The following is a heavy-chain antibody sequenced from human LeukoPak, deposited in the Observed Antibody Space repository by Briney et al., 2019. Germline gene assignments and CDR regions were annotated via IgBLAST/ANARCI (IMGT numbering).Heavy chain of an antibody. D-gene: IGHD2-21*01. Sequence: SETLSLTCTVSGGSISSGGYYWSWIRQPPGKGLEWIAYIYHSGSTYYNPSLKSRVTISVDTSKNQFSLKLSSVTAADTAVYYCARVDAYCGGDCFDYWGQGTLVTVSS. CDR2: IYHSGST. CDR3: ARVDAYCGGDCFDY. V-gene: IGHV4-30-2*05. CDR1: GGSISSGGYY. J-gene: IGHJ4*02.